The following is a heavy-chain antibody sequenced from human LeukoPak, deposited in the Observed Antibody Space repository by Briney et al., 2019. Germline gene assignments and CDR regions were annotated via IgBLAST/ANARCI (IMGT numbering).Heavy chain of an antibody. CDR3: ARISGYYDSSGYYTY. CDR2: IDPSDSYT. Sequence: RGESLEISCKGSGYNFASHWIRWVRQVPGKGLEWMGTIDPSDSYTNYSPSFQGHVTISTDRSISTAYLQWSSLKASDTAMYYCARISGYYDSSGYYTYWGQGTLVTVSS. J-gene: IGHJ4*02. V-gene: IGHV5-10-1*01. CDR1: GYNFASHW. D-gene: IGHD3-22*01.